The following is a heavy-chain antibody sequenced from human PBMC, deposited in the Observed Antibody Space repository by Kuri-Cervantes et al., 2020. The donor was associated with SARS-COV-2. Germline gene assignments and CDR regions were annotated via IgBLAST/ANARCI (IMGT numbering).Heavy chain of an antibody. Sequence: GESLKISCKGSGYSFTSYWIGWVRQMPGEGLEWMGIIYPGDSDTRYSPSFQGQVTISADKPISTAYLQWSSLKASDTAMYYCARYSSSWSYYMDVWGKGTTVTVSS. CDR3: ARYSSSWSYYMDV. V-gene: IGHV5-51*04. CDR2: IYPGDSDT. D-gene: IGHD6-13*01. CDR1: GYSFTSYW. J-gene: IGHJ6*03.